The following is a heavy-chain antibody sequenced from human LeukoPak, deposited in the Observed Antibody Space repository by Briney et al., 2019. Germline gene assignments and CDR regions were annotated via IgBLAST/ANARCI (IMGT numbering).Heavy chain of an antibody. CDR1: GYTFTGYY. D-gene: IGHD1-20*01. CDR2: INPNSGGT. CDR3: ARGERLFITGTPDLDY. J-gene: IGHJ4*02. V-gene: IGHV1-2*02. Sequence: ASVKVSCKSSGYTFTGYYMHWVRQAPGQGLEWMGWINPNSGGTNYAQKFQGRVTMTRDTSISTAYMELSRLRSDDTAVYYCARGERLFITGTPDLDYWGQGTLVTVSS.